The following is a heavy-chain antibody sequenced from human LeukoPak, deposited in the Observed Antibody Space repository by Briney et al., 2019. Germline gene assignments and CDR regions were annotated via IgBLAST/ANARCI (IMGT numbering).Heavy chain of an antibody. CDR2: IPYDGSNK. V-gene: IGHV3-30-3*01. D-gene: IGHD1/OR15-1a*01. J-gene: IGHJ3*01. CDR1: GFIFGSYA. CDR3: ARVQSTNWNNDAFDF. Sequence: GGSLRLSCAASGFIFGSYAMHWVRQAPGKGLEWVAVIPYDGSNKFYADSVKGRFTISRDNSKNTLYLQMNSLTAEDTAVYYCARVQSTNWNNDAFDFWGQGTTVTVSS.